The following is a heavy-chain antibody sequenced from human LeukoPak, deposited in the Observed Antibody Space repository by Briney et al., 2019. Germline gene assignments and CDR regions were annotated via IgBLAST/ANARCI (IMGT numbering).Heavy chain of an antibody. D-gene: IGHD3-10*01. CDR2: IYYRGSA. V-gene: IGHV4-59*01. CDR1: GGSISGYY. CDR3: ARAGNYYSSGSYLGY. Sequence: NPSETLSLTCIVSGGSISGYYWSWIRQPPGKGLEWIGSIYYRGSANYNPSLKSRVTISVDTSNNQFSLKLTSVTAADTAVYYCARAGNYYSSGSYLGYWGQGTLVTVSS. J-gene: IGHJ4*02.